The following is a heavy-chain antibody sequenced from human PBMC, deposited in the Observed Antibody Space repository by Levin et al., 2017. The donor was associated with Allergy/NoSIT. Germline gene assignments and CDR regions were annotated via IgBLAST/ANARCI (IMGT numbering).Heavy chain of an antibody. J-gene: IGHJ4*02. CDR3: ARDPPHSYGAHFDY. Sequence: KSSETLSLTCAISGDSVSSDTVAWNWIRQSPSRGLEWLARTYYRSKWYTEYAVSVKSRITISADTSKNQFSLQLDSLTPEDTAMYYCARDPPHSYGAHFDYWGQGILVTVSS. CDR1: GDSVSSDTVA. D-gene: IGHD5-18*01. CDR2: TYYRSKWYT. V-gene: IGHV6-1*01.